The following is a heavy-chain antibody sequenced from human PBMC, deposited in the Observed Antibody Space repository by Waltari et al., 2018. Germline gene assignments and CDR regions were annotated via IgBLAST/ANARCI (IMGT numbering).Heavy chain of an antibody. J-gene: IGHJ6*02. V-gene: IGHV4-59*13. CDR2: IYYSGNT. Sequence: QVQLQESGPGLVKPSKTLSLTCTVSGGSINNYYWSWIRQPPGKGLEWIGFIYYSGNTNYSPSLRSRVTISIDTSKSQFSLKLTSVTAADTAVYYCARGRLRDFDVDYQFYYARDVWGQGTTVAVSS. D-gene: IGHD3-9*01. CDR1: GGSINNYY. CDR3: ARGRLRDFDVDYQFYYARDV.